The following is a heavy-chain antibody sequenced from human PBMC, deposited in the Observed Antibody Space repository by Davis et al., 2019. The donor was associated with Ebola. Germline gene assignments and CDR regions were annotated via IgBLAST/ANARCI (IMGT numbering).Heavy chain of an antibody. CDR3: ARGMTTVTTRWFDP. CDR2: IYYSGST. V-gene: IGHV4-59*12. Sequence: SETLSLTCTVSGGSISSYYWSWIRQPPGKGLEWIGYIYYSGSTYYNPSLKSRVTISVDRSKNQFSLKLSSVTAADTAVYYCARGMTTVTTRWFDPWGQGTLVTVSS. J-gene: IGHJ5*02. D-gene: IGHD4-11*01. CDR1: GGSISSYY.